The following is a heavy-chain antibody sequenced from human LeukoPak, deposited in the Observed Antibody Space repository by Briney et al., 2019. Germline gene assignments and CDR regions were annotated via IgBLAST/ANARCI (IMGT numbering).Heavy chain of an antibody. J-gene: IGHJ4*02. D-gene: IGHD3-3*01. V-gene: IGHV4-4*02. Sequence: SGTLSLTCGVSGGSVINTNWWTWVRQPPGKGLDWIGEVHLDGRTNYNPSLESRLTMSVDVSENQVSLKLTSVTAADTAVYYCAREGGFYRPLDYSGQGTLVTVSS. CDR1: GGSVINTNW. CDR3: AREGGFYRPLDY. CDR2: VHLDGRT.